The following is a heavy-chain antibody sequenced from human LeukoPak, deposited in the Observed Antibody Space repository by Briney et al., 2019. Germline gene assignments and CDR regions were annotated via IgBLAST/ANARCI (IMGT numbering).Heavy chain of an antibody. D-gene: IGHD3-22*01. J-gene: IGHJ4*02. CDR1: GFTFSSYW. CDR3: ASGDYDTSGYHY. Sequence: GGSLRLSCAASGFTFSSYWMSWVRQAPGEGLEWVSVIYSGGGTHYADSVRGRFTISRDNSKNTLYLRMDNLRVEDTAVYYCASGDYDTSGYHYWGQGTLVTVSS. V-gene: IGHV3-53*01. CDR2: IYSGGGT.